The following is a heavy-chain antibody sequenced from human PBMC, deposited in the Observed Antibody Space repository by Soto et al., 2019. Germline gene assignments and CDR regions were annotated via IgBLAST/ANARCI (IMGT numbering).Heavy chain of an antibody. CDR3: AREKGYISGPKNFDY. CDR1: GASISSGDYF. J-gene: IGHJ4*02. CDR2: IYDSGSS. D-gene: IGHD5-12*01. V-gene: IGHV4-30-4*01. Sequence: LSLTCTVSGASISSGDYFWSGSRQSPGKGLQWIGYIYDSGSSSYNPSLKSRVTMSVDTSKNQFSLKLSSVTAADTAVYYCAREKGYISGPKNFDYWGQGTLVTVSS.